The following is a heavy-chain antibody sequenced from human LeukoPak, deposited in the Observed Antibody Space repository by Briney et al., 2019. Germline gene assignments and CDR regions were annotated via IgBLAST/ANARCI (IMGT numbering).Heavy chain of an antibody. CDR3: AKLEIWGNYRYLDY. D-gene: IGHD3-16*02. Sequence: GGSLRLSCAASRFTFSNYGMSWVRQAPGKGLEWVSAISGSGATYADSVKGRFTISRGNSKNTLYLQMNSLRAEDTAVYYCAKLEIWGNYRYLDYWGQGTLVTVSS. J-gene: IGHJ4*02. V-gene: IGHV3-23*01. CDR2: ISGSGAT. CDR1: RFTFSNYG.